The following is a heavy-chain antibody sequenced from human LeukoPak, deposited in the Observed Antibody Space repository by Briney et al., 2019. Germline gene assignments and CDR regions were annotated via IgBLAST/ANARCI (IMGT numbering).Heavy chain of an antibody. Sequence: PSETLPLTCSVSGGSITSHFWSWIRQPPGKGLEWIGYIHYSGSTNYNPSLKSRVTISPDTSKNQLFLKLNSVTAADTAVYYCARLVCPGESPGSWFDSWGQGTLVTVSS. CDR3: ARLVCPGESPGSWFDS. CDR1: GGSITSHF. J-gene: IGHJ5*01. CDR2: IHYSGST. V-gene: IGHV4-59*11. D-gene: IGHD3-10*01.